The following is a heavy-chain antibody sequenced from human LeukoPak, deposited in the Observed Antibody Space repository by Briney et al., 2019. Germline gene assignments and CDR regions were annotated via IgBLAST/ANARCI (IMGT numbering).Heavy chain of an antibody. V-gene: IGHV3-30*02. CDR2: IRYDGSNK. CDR1: GFTFNNYD. J-gene: IGHJ4*02. CDR3: ARDPGAFPYFFDY. Sequence: PGGSLRLSCAASGFTFNNYDMHWVRQAPGKGLEWVAFIRYDGSNKYYADSVRGRFTISRDNSKNTLYLQMNSLRVEDTAVYSCARDPGAFPYFFDYWGQGTLVTVSS. D-gene: IGHD4/OR15-4a*01.